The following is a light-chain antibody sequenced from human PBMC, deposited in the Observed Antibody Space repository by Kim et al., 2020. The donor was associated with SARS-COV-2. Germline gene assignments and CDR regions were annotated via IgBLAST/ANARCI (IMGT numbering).Light chain of an antibody. Sequence: GQRVTISCSGSNSNIGRNAGNWYQQLPGTAPKLLIYSNNQRPSGVPDRFSGSKSGTSASLAISGLQSEDEADYYCAAWDDSLNAWVFGGGTQLTVL. CDR3: AAWDDSLNAWV. CDR2: SNN. CDR1: NSNIGRNA. J-gene: IGLJ3*02. V-gene: IGLV1-44*01.